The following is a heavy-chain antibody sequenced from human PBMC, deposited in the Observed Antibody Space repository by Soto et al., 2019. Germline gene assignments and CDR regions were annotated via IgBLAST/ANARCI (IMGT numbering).Heavy chain of an antibody. V-gene: IGHV4-4*02. CDR3: ARVDYYDTSGTYYFHY. CDR2: IYHSGST. D-gene: IGHD3-22*01. Sequence: QVQLQESGPGLVKPSGALSLTCAVSSGSISSSNWWSWVRQPPGKGLEWIGEIYHSGSTNYNPSLKSRVTMSVDKSKNQFSLRLSSVTAADTAVYYCARVDYYDTSGTYYFHYWGQGTLVTVSS. CDR1: SGSISSSNW. J-gene: IGHJ4*02.